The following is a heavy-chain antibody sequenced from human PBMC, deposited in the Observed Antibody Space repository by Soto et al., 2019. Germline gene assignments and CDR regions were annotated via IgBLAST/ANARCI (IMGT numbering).Heavy chain of an antibody. D-gene: IGHD6-13*01. CDR2: IYYSGSI. V-gene: IGHV4-61*01. Sequence: QVQLQESGPGLVKPSETLSLTCTVSGDSVSSGSYFWSWIRQPPGRGLEWIGYIYYSGSINYNPSLKSRVTISVDTSKNQYSLKLSSVTAADTAVYYCASYNSSWYDVNYWGQGTLVTDSS. CDR3: ASYNSSWYDVNY. CDR1: GDSVSSGSYF. J-gene: IGHJ4*02.